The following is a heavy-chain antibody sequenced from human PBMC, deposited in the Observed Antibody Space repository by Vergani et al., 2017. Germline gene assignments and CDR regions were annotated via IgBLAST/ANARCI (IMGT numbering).Heavy chain of an antibody. Sequence: EVQLVESGGGLVKPGGSLRLSCAASGFTFSNAWMSWVRQAPGKGLEWVGRIKSKTDGGTTDYAAPVKGRFTISRDNAKNSLYLQMNSLRAEDTAVYYCARGARDYGDPGDAFDIWGQGTMVTVSS. J-gene: IGHJ3*02. D-gene: IGHD4-17*01. CDR1: GFTFSNAW. V-gene: IGHV3-15*01. CDR2: IKSKTDGGTT. CDR3: ARGARDYGDPGDAFDI.